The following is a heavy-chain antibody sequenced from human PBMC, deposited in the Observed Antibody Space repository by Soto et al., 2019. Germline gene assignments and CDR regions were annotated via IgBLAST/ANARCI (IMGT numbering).Heavy chain of an antibody. Sequence: GASVKVSCKACGYTFTSYYMHWVRQAPGQGLEWMGIINPSGGSTSYAQKFQGRVTMTRDTSTSTVYMELSSLRSEDTAVYYCARGPKMVRGVITQFYFDYWGQGTLVTVSS. CDR1: GYTFTSYY. CDR2: INPSGGST. D-gene: IGHD3-10*01. CDR3: ARGPKMVRGVITQFYFDY. V-gene: IGHV1-46*01. J-gene: IGHJ4*02.